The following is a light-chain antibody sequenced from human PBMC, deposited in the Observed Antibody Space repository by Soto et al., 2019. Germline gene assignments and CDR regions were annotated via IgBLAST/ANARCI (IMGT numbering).Light chain of an antibody. CDR3: QQYDSHPRT. CDR2: GAS. V-gene: IGKV3-20*01. J-gene: IGKJ3*01. Sequence: EIVLTQSPGTLSLSPGERATLSCRASQSVSSSYLAWYQQKPGQAPRLLMYGASSRATGIPDRLSGSGSGTDFTLTISRLEPEDFAVYYCQQYDSHPRTFGPGTKVDIK. CDR1: QSVSSSY.